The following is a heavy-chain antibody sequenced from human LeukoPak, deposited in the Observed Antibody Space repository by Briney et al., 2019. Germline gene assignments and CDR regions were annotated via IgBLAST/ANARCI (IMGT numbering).Heavy chain of an antibody. CDR2: IYYSGST. Sequence: SETLSLTCTVSGGSISSHYWSWIRQPPGKGLEWIGYIYYSGSTNYNPSLKSRVTISVDTSKNQFSLKLSSVTAADTAVYYCARGRYSSGWYKSADYYYMDVWGKGTTVTVSS. J-gene: IGHJ6*03. D-gene: IGHD6-19*01. CDR3: ARGRYSSGWYKSADYYYMDV. CDR1: GGSISSHY. V-gene: IGHV4-59*11.